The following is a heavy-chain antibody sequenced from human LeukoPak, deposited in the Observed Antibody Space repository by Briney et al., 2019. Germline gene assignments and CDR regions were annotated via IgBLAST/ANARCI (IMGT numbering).Heavy chain of an antibody. CDR2: IYWDDDK. CDR3: AHRLGWKYYFDY. Sequence: SGPALVKPTQTLTLTCTFSGFSLTTSGVGVGWIRQPPGKALEWLALIYWDDDKRYSPSLKSRLTITKDTSKNQVVLTMTNMDPVDTATYYCAHRLGWKYYFDYWGQGTLVTVSS. D-gene: IGHD1-1*01. CDR1: GFSLTTSGVG. V-gene: IGHV2-5*02. J-gene: IGHJ4*02.